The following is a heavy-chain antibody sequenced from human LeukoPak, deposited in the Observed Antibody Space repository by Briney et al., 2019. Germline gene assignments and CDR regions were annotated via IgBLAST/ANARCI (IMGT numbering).Heavy chain of an antibody. CDR1: GFTFSDYY. Sequence: GGSLRLSCAASGFTFSDYYMSWIRQAPGKGLEWVSYISSSGNTKYYADSVKGRFTISRDNAKNSLYLQMNSLRAEDTAVYYCARDLCSGGSCYSGYFYDMDVWGQGTTVTVSS. V-gene: IGHV3-11*01. CDR2: ISSSGNTK. D-gene: IGHD2-15*01. J-gene: IGHJ6*02. CDR3: ARDLCSGGSCYSGYFYDMDV.